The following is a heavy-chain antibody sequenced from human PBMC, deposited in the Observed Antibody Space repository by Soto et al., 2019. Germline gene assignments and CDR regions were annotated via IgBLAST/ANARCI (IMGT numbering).Heavy chain of an antibody. CDR1: GGSISSYY. CDR3: ARGRGGYFDL. D-gene: IGHD3-16*01. CDR2: IYYSGST. V-gene: IGHV4-59*08. J-gene: IGHJ2*01. Sequence: QVQLQESGPGLVKPSETLSLTCTVSGGSISSYYWSWIRQPPGKGLEWIGYIYYSGSTNYNPSLKRRVTISVDTSKNQFSLKLSSVTAADTAVDYCARGRGGYFDLWGRGTLVTVSS.